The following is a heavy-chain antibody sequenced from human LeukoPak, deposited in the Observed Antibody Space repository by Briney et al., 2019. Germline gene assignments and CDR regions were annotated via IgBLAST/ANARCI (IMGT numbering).Heavy chain of an antibody. CDR1: GGSISSGSYY. CDR3: ARGQLDIDY. Sequence: SPSQTLSLTCTVSGGSISSGSYYWSWIRQPAGKGLEWIGRIYTSGSTNYNPSLKSRVTMSVDTSKNQFSLKLSSVTAADTAVYYCARGQLDIDYWGQGTLVTVSS. V-gene: IGHV4-61*02. D-gene: IGHD5-12*01. CDR2: IYTSGST. J-gene: IGHJ4*02.